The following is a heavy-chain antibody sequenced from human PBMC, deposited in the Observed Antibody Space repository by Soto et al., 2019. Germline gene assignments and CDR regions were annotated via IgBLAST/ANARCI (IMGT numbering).Heavy chain of an antibody. CDR1: GGTFSSYT. CDR3: ARESGDKSHAFDI. V-gene: IGHV1-69*04. J-gene: IGHJ3*02. Sequence: ASVKVSCKASGGTFSSYTISWVRQAPGQGLEWMGRIIPILGIANYAQKFQCRVTITADKSTSTAYMELSSLRSEDTAVYYCARESGDKSHAFDIWGQGTMVTVSS. D-gene: IGHD7-27*01. CDR2: IIPILGIA.